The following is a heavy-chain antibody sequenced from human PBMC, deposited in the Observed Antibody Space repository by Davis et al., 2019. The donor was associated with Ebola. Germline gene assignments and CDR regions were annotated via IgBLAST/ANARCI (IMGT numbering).Heavy chain of an antibody. CDR3: AKGGITMIVAYYFDY. Sequence: GGSLRLSCAASGFTFSNACMSWVRQAPGKGLEWVSAISGSGGSTYYADSVKGRFTISRDNSKNTLYLQMNSLRAEDTAVYYCAKGGITMIVAYYFDYWGQGTLVTVSS. J-gene: IGHJ4*02. D-gene: IGHD3-22*01. CDR2: ISGSGGST. CDR1: GFTFSNAC. V-gene: IGHV3-23*01.